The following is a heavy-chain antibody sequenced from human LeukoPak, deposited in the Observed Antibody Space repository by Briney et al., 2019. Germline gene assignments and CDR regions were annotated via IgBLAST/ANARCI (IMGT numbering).Heavy chain of an antibody. J-gene: IGHJ5*02. CDR1: GGTFISYA. CDR3: ARDVGRSRGYSYGYFPGYWFDP. Sequence: GASVKVSCKASGGTFISYAISWVRQAPGQGLEWMGGIIPIFGTANYAQKFQGRVTITADESTSTAYMELSSLRSEDTAVYYCARDVGRSRGYSYGYFPGYWFDPWGQGTLVTVSS. D-gene: IGHD5-18*01. V-gene: IGHV1-69*13. CDR2: IIPIFGTA.